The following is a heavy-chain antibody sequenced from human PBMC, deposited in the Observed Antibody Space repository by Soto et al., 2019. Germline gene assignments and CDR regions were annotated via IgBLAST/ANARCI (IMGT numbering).Heavy chain of an antibody. V-gene: IGHV1-69*13. D-gene: IGHD3-10*02. CDR3: ARNRGLLCLTVCYSSYGMDV. Sequence: GASVKVSCKASGGTFSSYAISWVRQAPGQGLEWMGGIIPIFGTANYAQKFQGRVTITADESTSTAYMELSSLRSEDTAVYYCARNRGLLCLTVCYSSYGMDVCGQARTGTLCS. CDR1: GGTFSSYA. CDR2: IIPIFGTA. J-gene: IGHJ6*02.